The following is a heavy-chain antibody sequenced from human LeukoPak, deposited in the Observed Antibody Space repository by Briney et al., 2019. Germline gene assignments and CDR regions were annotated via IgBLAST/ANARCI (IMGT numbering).Heavy chain of an antibody. CDR1: GGSISSNY. V-gene: IGHV4-59*01. Sequence: SETLSFTCTVSGGSISSNYWSWIRQPPGKGLEWIGYIYYSGSTNYNPSLKSRVTISVDTSKNQFSLKLSSVTAADTAVYYCARAGWDIVVVPGLDPWGQGTLVTVSS. J-gene: IGHJ5*02. CDR2: IYYSGST. D-gene: IGHD2-2*01. CDR3: ARAGWDIVVVPGLDP.